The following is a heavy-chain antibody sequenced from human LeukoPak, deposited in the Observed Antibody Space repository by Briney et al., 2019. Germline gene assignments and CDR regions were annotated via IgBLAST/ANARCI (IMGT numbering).Heavy chain of an antibody. Sequence: GGSLRLSCAASGFTFSSYSMNWVRQAPGKGLEWVSSISSSSSYIYYAGSVKGRFTISRDNAKNSLYLQMNSLRAEDTAVYYCARAGNREGSYGAFDIWGQGTMVTVSS. J-gene: IGHJ3*02. CDR3: ARAGNREGSYGAFDI. CDR1: GFTFSSYS. V-gene: IGHV3-21*01. D-gene: IGHD1-26*01. CDR2: ISSSSSYI.